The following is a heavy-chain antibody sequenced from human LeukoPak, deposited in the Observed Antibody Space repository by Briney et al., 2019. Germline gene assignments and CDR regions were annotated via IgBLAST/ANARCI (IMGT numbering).Heavy chain of an antibody. D-gene: IGHD6-19*01. CDR2: LKQDGSDK. J-gene: IGHJ3*02. Sequence: PGGSLRLSCAASGFTFSSYWMNWVRQAPGKGLEWVANLKQDGSDKYYVDSVKGRFTISRDNAKNSLYLQMNSLRAEDTAIYYCARDRGGWYRDDAFDIWGQGTMVTVSS. V-gene: IGHV3-7*01. CDR1: GFTFSSYW. CDR3: ARDRGGWYRDDAFDI.